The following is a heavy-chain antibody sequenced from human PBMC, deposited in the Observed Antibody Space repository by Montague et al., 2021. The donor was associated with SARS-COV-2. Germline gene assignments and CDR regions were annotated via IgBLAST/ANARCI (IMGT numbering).Heavy chain of an antibody. CDR2: ISWNSGRT. Sequence: SRRISCAASGFTFDDYAMHWVRQAPGKGLEWVSGISWNSGRTGYADSVKGRFTISRDNAKSSLYLQMNSLRAEDTALYYCAKEVGESPSFDYWGQGTLVTVSP. J-gene: IGHJ4*02. CDR1: GFTFDDYA. D-gene: IGHD2-15*01. V-gene: IGHV3-9*01. CDR3: AKEVGESPSFDY.